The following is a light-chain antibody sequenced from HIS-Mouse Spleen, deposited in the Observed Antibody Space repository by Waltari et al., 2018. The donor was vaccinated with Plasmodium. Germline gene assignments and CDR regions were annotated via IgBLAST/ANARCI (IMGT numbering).Light chain of an antibody. CDR1: SSDVCGYNY. J-gene: IGLJ1*01. V-gene: IGLV2-11*01. Sequence: QSALTQPRPVSGSPGPPVPTSCTGTSSDVCGYNYVSWYQQHPGKAPNLMIYDVSKRPSGVPDRFSGSKSGNTASLTISGLQAEDEADYYCCSYAGSYTYVFGTGT. CDR2: DVS. CDR3: CSYAGSYTYV.